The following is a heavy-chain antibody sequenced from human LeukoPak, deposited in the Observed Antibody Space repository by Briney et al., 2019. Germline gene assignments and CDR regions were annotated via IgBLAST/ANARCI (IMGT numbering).Heavy chain of an antibody. D-gene: IGHD4-17*01. CDR2: ISGSGGST. Sequence: PGGSLRLSCAASGFTFSSYAMSWVRQAPGKGLEWVSAISGSGGSTYYADSVKGRFTISRDNSKNTLYLQMNSLRAEDTAVYYCARVTLSDYGDYVDAFDIWGQGTMVTVSS. CDR1: GFTFSSYA. V-gene: IGHV3-23*01. J-gene: IGHJ3*02. CDR3: ARVTLSDYGDYVDAFDI.